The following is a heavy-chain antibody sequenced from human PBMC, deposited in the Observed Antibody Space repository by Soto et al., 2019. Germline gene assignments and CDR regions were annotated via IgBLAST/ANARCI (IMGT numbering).Heavy chain of an antibody. J-gene: IGHJ3*02. CDR2: MNPHSGNP. CDR3: RRDVTVATIRRAFAI. CDR1: GYTFTSHD. Sequence: QEQLVQSGAEVKKPGASVKVSCKASGYTFTSHDITWVRQATGQGLEGMGWMNPHSGNPASAQKRQGRLTMTRNTSTSAAYMELSSLRSEDTAVYYCRRDVTVATIRRAFAIWGQGAMVTASS. D-gene: IGHD5-12*01. V-gene: IGHV1-8*01.